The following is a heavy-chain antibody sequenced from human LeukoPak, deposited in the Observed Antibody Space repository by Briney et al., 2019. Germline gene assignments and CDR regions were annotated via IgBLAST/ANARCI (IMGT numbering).Heavy chain of an antibody. J-gene: IGHJ4*02. D-gene: IGHD1-26*01. CDR2: IYYSGNT. Sequence: SETLSLTCTVSGGSISSYYWSWIRQPPGKGLEWIGCIYYSGNTNYNPSLKSRVTISVDTSKSQFSLKLSSVTAADTAVYYCARDQGGSYFDYWGQGTLVTVSS. CDR3: ARDQGGSYFDY. V-gene: IGHV4-59*01. CDR1: GGSISSYY.